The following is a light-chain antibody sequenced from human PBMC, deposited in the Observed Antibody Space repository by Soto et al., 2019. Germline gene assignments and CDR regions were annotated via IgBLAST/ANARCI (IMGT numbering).Light chain of an antibody. V-gene: IGKV3D-15*01. CDR1: QSVSSD. CDR3: QQYNNWPRT. J-gene: IGKJ1*01. CDR2: GAS. Sequence: ETGMTQTAATMSVSQRERATRSRRASQSVSSDLAWYQQKPGQAPRLLIFGASTRAPGIPDRFSGSGSGTEFTLTISTLQSEDFAVYYCQQYNNWPRTFGQGTKVDIK.